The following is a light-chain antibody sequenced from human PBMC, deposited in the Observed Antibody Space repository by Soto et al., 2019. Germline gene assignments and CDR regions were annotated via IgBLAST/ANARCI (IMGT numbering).Light chain of an antibody. CDR2: GAS. V-gene: IGKV1-39*01. J-gene: IGKJ5*01. CDR1: QSISNY. Sequence: DIQLTQRSSSLYVSVGRRVTSTCLARQSISNYLNWYQQKPGQAPRLLIYGASNSQSGVPSRFSGSGSGTDFTLTISSLQPEDIATYYCQQSHKIPTTFGPGTRLEIK. CDR3: QQSHKIPTT.